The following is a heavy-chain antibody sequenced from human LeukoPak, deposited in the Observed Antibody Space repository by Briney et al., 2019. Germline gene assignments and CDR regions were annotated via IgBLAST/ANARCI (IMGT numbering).Heavy chain of an antibody. CDR3: AKDVRSSTLGDYNWFDP. J-gene: IGHJ5*02. CDR1: GFTFSNYW. D-gene: IGHD2-2*01. V-gene: IGHV3-7*03. CDR2: IKHDASEK. Sequence: GGSLRLSCAASGFTFSNYWMTWVRQTPGKGLEWVAHIKHDASEKYYVDSVKGRFTISRDNAKNSLYLQMNSLRAEDTALYYCAKDVRSSTLGDYNWFDPWGQGTLVTVSS.